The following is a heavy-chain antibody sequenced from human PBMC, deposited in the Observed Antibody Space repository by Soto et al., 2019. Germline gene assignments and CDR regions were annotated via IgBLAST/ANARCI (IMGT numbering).Heavy chain of an antibody. CDR1: GFTFSSYA. CDR2: ISGSGGST. D-gene: IGHD3-10*01. Sequence: EVQLLESGGGLVQPGGSLRLSCAASGFTFSSYAMSWVRQAPGKGLEWVSAISGSGGSTYYADSVKGRFTISRDNSKNTLYLQMNSLRAEDTAVYYCARCHGSGSYPPFYYHMDVWGKGTTVTVSS. V-gene: IGHV3-23*01. CDR3: ARCHGSGSYPPFYYHMDV. J-gene: IGHJ6*03.